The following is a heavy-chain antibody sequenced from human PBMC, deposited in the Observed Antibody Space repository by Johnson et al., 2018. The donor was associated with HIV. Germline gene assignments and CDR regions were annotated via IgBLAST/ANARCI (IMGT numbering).Heavy chain of an antibody. J-gene: IGHJ3*02. CDR2: INVDGREK. CDR1: GFTFSDFR. CDR3: AREDCSSTRCSDWDSAFDI. D-gene: IGHD2-2*01. V-gene: IGHV3-7*01. Sequence: VQLVESGGGVVLPGWSLRLSCEASGFTFSDFRMSWVRQAPGRGLEWVANINVDGREKYYVDSVEGRFTISRDNAKNSLFLQMNSLRAGDTAVYYCAREDCSSTRCSDWDSAFDIWGQGTMVTVSS.